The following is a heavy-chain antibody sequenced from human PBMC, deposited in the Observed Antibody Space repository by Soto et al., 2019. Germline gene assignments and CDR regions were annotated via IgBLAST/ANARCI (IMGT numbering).Heavy chain of an antibody. CDR3: ARAYDSSGYCAGY. D-gene: IGHD3-22*01. J-gene: IGHJ4*02. CDR2: IYYSGST. CDR1: GGSISSGDYY. V-gene: IGHV4-30-4*01. Sequence: QVQLQESGPGLVKPSQTLSLTCTVSGGSISSGDYYWSWIRQPPGKGLEGIGYIYYSGSTYYNPSLKSRVXXSXDMXKNQFSLKLSSVTAADTAVYYCARAYDSSGYCAGYWGQGTLVTVSS.